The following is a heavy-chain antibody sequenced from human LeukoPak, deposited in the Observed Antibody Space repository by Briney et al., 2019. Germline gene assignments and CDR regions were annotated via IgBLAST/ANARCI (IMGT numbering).Heavy chain of an antibody. V-gene: IGHV3-74*01. D-gene: IGHD2-15*01. CDR3: VREPYCSGGSCYTSGFDC. CDR1: GVTFSRYW. J-gene: IGHJ4*02. Sequence: PGGSLRLSCAASGVTFSRYWMHWVRQAPGKGLVWLSRIKNDGSRTTYADAVKGRFTISRDNAKNTLYLQMNSLSADDTAVYYCVREPYCSGGSCYTSGFDCWGQGTLVTVSS. CDR2: IKNDGSRT.